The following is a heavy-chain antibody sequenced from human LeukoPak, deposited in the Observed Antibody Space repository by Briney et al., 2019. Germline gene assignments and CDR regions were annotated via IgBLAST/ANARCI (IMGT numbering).Heavy chain of an antibody. CDR3: ARDRRQYYDILTGYYRAGGWFDP. J-gene: IGHJ5*02. CDR2: IYTSVST. V-gene: IGHV4-4*07. CDR1: GVSISSYY. D-gene: IGHD3-9*01. Sequence: SETLSLTCTVSGVSISSYYCSCIREPAGKRLEWSWRIYTSVSTNYNPSLKSLVTMSVDTSKNQFSLKLSSVHAADTAVYYCARDRRQYYDILTGYYRAGGWFDPWGQGTLVTVSS.